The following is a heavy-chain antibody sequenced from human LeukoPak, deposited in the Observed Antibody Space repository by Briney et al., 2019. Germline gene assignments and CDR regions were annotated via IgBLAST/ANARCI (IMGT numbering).Heavy chain of an antibody. Sequence: SVKVSCKASLGTFSSYAISWVRQAPGQGLEWMGGIIPIFGTANYAQKFQGRVTITADESTSTAYMELSSLRSEDTAVYYCARGTYGSGSYCPVWFYYYMDVWGKGTTVTISS. D-gene: IGHD3-10*01. CDR2: IIPIFGTA. J-gene: IGHJ6*03. CDR1: LGTFSSYA. CDR3: ARGTYGSGSYCPVWFYYYMDV. V-gene: IGHV1-69*13.